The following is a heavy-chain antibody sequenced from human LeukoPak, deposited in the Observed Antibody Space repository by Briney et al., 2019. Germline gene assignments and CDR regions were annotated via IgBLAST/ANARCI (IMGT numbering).Heavy chain of an antibody. V-gene: IGHV1-2*02. J-gene: IGHJ4*01. Sequence: ASVTVSIQGFGYTFNAYYIHWVRQAPGKGVEWMGWINPTSGASKYTQAFQGRVTMTSDTSSGTAYMEVTSLRSDDTAVYFCARVTGSWDLRYFDYWGQGTQVTVSS. D-gene: IGHD3-9*01. CDR2: INPTSGAS. CDR1: GYTFNAYY. CDR3: ARVTGSWDLRYFDY.